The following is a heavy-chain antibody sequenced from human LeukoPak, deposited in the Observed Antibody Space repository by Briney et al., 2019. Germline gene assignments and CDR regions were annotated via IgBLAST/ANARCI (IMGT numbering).Heavy chain of an antibody. Sequence: GGSLRLSCAASEFTFSSYAMSWVRQAPGKGLEWVSSISSSSSYIFYADSVKGRFTISRDNAKNSLFLQMISLRAEDTAVYYCASGITIRDLDYWGQGTLVTVSS. CDR2: ISSSSSYI. J-gene: IGHJ4*02. CDR1: EFTFSSYA. D-gene: IGHD3-10*01. CDR3: ASGITIRDLDY. V-gene: IGHV3-21*01.